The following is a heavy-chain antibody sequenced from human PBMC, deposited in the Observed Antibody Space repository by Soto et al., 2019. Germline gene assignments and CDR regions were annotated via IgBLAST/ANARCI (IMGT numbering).Heavy chain of an antibody. Sequence: SETLSLTCTVSGVSISSGDYYWSWIRQPPGKGLEWIGSIYYSGSTYYNPSLKSRVTISVDTSKNQFSLKLTSVTAADTAVYYCARWWFGEFFDYWGQGTLVTSPQ. V-gene: IGHV4-30-4*01. CDR2: IYYSGST. CDR3: ARWWFGEFFDY. D-gene: IGHD3-10*01. CDR1: GVSISSGDYY. J-gene: IGHJ4*02.